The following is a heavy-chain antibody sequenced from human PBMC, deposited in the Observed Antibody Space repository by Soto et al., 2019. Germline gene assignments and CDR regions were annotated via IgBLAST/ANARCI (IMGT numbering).Heavy chain of an antibody. CDR1: VGSINNTNYS. Sequence: SEALSLTCSVSVGSINNTNYSGVWIRQPPGKGLEWIGSIYYSGSTYYNPSLKSRVTISVDTSKNQFSLKLSSVTAADTAVYYCARCSVAGTGGNWFDPWGQGTLVTVSS. J-gene: IGHJ5*02. D-gene: IGHD6-19*01. CDR3: ARCSVAGTGGNWFDP. CDR2: IYYSGST. V-gene: IGHV4-39*01.